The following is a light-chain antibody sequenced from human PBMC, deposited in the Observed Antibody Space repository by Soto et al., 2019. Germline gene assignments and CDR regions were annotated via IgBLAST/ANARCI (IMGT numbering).Light chain of an antibody. J-gene: IGKJ2*01. V-gene: IGKV4-1*01. CDR3: QQYYSAPPYT. Sequence: DIVMTQSPDSLAVSLGERATISGKSSQSVLYISNNKNYLAWYQQKPGQSPKLLIYWASTRESGVPDRFSGSGSGTDFTLTISSLQAEAVAVYYCQQYYSAPPYTFGQGTKLEIK. CDR2: WAS. CDR1: QSVLYISNNKNY.